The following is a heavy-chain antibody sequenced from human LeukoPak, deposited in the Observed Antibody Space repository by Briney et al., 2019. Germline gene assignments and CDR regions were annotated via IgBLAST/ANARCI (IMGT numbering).Heavy chain of an antibody. D-gene: IGHD5-18*01. J-gene: IGHJ4*02. V-gene: IGHV3-21*01. CDR3: AVGYSYGNTPLDY. CDR1: GFTFSSYS. Sequence: PGGSLRLSCAASGFTFSSYSMNWVRQAPGKGLEWVSSISSSSSYIYYADSVKGRFTISRDNAKNSLYLQMNSLGAEDTAVYYCAVGYSYGNTPLDYWGQGTLVTVSS. CDR2: ISSSSSYI.